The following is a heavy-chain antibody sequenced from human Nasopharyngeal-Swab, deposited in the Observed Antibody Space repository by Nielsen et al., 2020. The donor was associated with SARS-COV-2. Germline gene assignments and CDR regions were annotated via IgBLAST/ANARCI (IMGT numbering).Heavy chain of an antibody. J-gene: IGHJ6*02. CDR1: GFTFGDHY. D-gene: IGHD6-13*01. V-gene: IGHV3-72*01. Sequence: GSVDMSWAGSGFTFGDHYMDWVRQAPGKGLEWVGRSRNKANSYTTEYVASVKGRFTISRDDSEKSLYLQMNSLKTEDTAVYYCARGGGGTAAAGALSYYYGMDVWGQGTTVTVSS. CDR3: ARGGGGTAAAGALSYYYGMDV. CDR2: SRNKANSYTT.